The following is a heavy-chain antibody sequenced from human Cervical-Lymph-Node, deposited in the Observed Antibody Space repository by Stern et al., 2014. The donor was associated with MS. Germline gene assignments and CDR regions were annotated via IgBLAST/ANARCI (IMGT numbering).Heavy chain of an antibody. J-gene: IGHJ4*02. CDR3: ARDRHDLGYCSGGSCYLPDY. CDR1: GFTFSSYG. V-gene: IGHV3-33*01. CDR2: IWYDGSNE. D-gene: IGHD2-15*01. Sequence: MQLVESGGGVVQPGRSLRLSCAASGFTFSSYGMHWVRQAPGKGLEWVAVIWYDGSNEYYADSVKGRFTISRDNSKNTLYLQMNSLRAEDTAVYYCARDRHDLGYCSGGSCYLPDYWGQGTLVTVSS.